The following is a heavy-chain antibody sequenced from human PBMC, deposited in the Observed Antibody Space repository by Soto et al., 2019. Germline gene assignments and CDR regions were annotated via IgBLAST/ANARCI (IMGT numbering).Heavy chain of an antibody. CDR1: GYSFTSYW. CDR2: IYPGDSDT. CDR3: ARDVHRGVIISPNYGMDV. J-gene: IGHJ6*02. D-gene: IGHD3-10*01. Sequence: GASLKISCKGSGYSFTSYWIGWGRQMPGKGLEWMGIIYPGDSDTRYSPSFQGQVTISADKSISTAYLQWSSLKASDTAMYYCARDVHRGVIISPNYGMDVWGQGTTVTVSS. V-gene: IGHV5-51*01.